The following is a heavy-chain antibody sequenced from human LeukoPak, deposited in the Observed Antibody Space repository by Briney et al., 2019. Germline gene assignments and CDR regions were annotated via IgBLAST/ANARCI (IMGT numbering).Heavy chain of an antibody. J-gene: IGHJ3*02. CDR3: ARDEYSSSSDAFDI. D-gene: IGHD6-6*01. CDR2: ISSSSSYI. V-gene: IGHV3-21*01. CDR1: GFAFSSYS. Sequence: GGSLRLSCAASGFAFSSYSMNWVRQAPGKGLEWVSSISSSSSYIYYADSVKGRFTISRDNAKNSLYLQMNSLRAEDTAVYYCARDEYSSSSDAFDIWGQGTMVTVSS.